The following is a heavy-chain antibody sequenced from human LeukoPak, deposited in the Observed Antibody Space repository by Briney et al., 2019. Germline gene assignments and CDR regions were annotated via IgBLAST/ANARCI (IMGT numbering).Heavy chain of an antibody. CDR3: ARDRVVPADRRLYYYYGMDV. V-gene: IGHV4-61*01. CDR2: IYYSAST. Sequence: SETLSLTCSVSGGSVSSGSYYWSWIRQPPGKGLEWIGYIYYSASTNYNPSLKSRVTISVDKSKNQFSLKLSSVTAADTAVYYCARDRVVPADRRLYYYYGMDVWGQGTTVTVSS. J-gene: IGHJ6*02. CDR1: GGSVSSGSYY. D-gene: IGHD2-2*01.